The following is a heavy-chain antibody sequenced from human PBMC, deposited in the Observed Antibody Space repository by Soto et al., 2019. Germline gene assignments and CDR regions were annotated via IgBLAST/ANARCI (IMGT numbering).Heavy chain of an antibody. J-gene: IGHJ6*03. D-gene: IGHD1-1*01. CDR2: IKQDGSEK. V-gene: IGHV3-7*01. Sequence: GGSLRLSCAASGFTFSSYWMSWVRQAPGKGLEWVANIKQDGSEKYFVDSVKGRFTISRDNAKNSLYLQMNSLRAEDTAVYYCARDHLEPFILDYYYYMDVWGKGTTVTVSS. CDR3: ARDHLEPFILDYYYYMDV. CDR1: GFTFSSYW.